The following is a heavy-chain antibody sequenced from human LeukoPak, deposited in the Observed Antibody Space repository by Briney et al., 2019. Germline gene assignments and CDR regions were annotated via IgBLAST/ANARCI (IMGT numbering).Heavy chain of an antibody. CDR1: GFTFRSYD. V-gene: IGHV3-23*01. Sequence: GGSLRLSCAASGFTFRSYDMSWVRQAPGKGLEWVSGISGSGGSTYYADSVKGRFTISRDNSKNTMYLQMNSLRAEDTAVYYCARDTVPVAATPRGWGYWGQGTLVTVSS. CDR2: ISGSGGST. J-gene: IGHJ4*02. D-gene: IGHD2-15*01. CDR3: ARDTVPVAATPRGWGY.